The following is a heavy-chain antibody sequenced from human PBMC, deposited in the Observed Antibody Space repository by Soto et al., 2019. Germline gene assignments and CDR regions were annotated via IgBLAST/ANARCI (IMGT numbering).Heavy chain of an antibody. J-gene: IGHJ6*02. D-gene: IGHD4-17*01. Sequence: SQTLSLTCAISGDSVSSNRGAWTWIRQSPSRGLEWLGRTYYRSKWYNEYELSVKSRITINADTCKNQFSLQLNSVTPEDAAVYYCARWDHDYGYLDVWGLGTTVTVSS. V-gene: IGHV6-1*01. CDR1: GDSVSSNRGA. CDR2: TYYRSKWYN. CDR3: ARWDHDYGYLDV.